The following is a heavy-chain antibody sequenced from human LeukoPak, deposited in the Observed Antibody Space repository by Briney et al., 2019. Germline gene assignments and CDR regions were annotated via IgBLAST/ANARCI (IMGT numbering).Heavy chain of an antibody. CDR3: AKDKEAGTFFDY. J-gene: IGHJ4*02. V-gene: IGHV3-23*01. CDR2: ISGSGGST. D-gene: IGHD6-13*01. CDR1: GFTFSTYA. Sequence: GGSLRLSCAASGFTFSTYAMTWVRQAPGKGLEWVSTISGSGGSTYYADSVKGRLTTSRDNSKNTLYLQLNSLIADDTAVYYCAKDKEAGTFFDYWGQGALVTVSS.